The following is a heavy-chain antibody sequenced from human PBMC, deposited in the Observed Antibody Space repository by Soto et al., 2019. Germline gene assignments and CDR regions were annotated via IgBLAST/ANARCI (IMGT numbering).Heavy chain of an antibody. CDR3: ARGGFCSSTSCYEYRYYYYGMDV. D-gene: IGHD2-2*01. Sequence: ASVKVSCKASGYTFTSYCISWVREAPGQGLEWMGWISAYNGNTNYAQKLQGRVTMTTDTSTSTAYMELRSLKSDDTAVYYCARGGFCSSTSCYEYRYYYYGMDVWGQGTTVTVSS. V-gene: IGHV1-18*01. CDR2: ISAYNGNT. CDR1: GYTFTSYC. J-gene: IGHJ6*02.